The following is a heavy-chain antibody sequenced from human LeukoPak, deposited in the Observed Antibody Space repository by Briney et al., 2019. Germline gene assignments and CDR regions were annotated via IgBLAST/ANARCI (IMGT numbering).Heavy chain of an antibody. CDR1: GFTFSSYA. CDR2: ICGSGGST. Sequence: GGALRLSCAASGFTFSSYALSSVRQAPRKGLEWVSAICGSGGSTYYADSVKGRFTIARDNSKNTLYLQMNSLRAEDTAVYCCAKDYIVVVPAKVYWGRGTLVSVSS. D-gene: IGHD2-2*01. J-gene: IGHJ4*02. V-gene: IGHV3-23*01. CDR3: AKDYIVVVPAKVY.